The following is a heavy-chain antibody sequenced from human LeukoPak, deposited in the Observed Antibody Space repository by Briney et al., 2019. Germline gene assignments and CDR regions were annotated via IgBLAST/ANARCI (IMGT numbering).Heavy chain of an antibody. Sequence: GGSLRLSCAASGFTFSTNAMSWVRQAPGRGLEWVSVISGSGGSTYYADSVKGGFTVSRDNAQNTLHLQMNSLRAEDTALYYCAKKNSGWVAGWGQGTLVTVSS. D-gene: IGHD6-19*01. V-gene: IGHV3-23*01. CDR1: GFTFSTNA. J-gene: IGHJ4*02. CDR3: AKKNSGWVAG. CDR2: ISGSGGST.